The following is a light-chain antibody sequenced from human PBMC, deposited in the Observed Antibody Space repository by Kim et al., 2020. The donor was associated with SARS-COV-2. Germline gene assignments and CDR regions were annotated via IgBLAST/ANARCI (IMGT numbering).Light chain of an antibody. Sequence: EIVLTQSPGTLSLSPGEGATLSCRASQSVSNRYLAWHQQKSGQPPRLLIYGASSRATGIPDRFSGSGSGTDFTLTISRLEPEDFAVYYCQQYGSSPSTFGQGTKLEI. CDR3: QQYGSSPST. V-gene: IGKV3-20*01. CDR1: QSVSNRY. CDR2: GAS. J-gene: IGKJ2*01.